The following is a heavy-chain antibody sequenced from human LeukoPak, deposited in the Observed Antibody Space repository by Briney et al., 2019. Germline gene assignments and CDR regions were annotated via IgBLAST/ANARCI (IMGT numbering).Heavy chain of an antibody. CDR2: IYYSGSN. V-gene: IGHV4-59*01. CDR1: GGSISSYY. Sequence: PSETLSLTCTVSGGSISSYYWSWIRQPPGKGLEWIGYIYYSGSNNYNPSLKSRVTISVDNSNNQLSLKLSSVTCADPAVFYCERDGSSWFQDYWGGETLVSVSS. CDR3: ERDGSSWFQDY. J-gene: IGHJ4*02. D-gene: IGHD6-13*01.